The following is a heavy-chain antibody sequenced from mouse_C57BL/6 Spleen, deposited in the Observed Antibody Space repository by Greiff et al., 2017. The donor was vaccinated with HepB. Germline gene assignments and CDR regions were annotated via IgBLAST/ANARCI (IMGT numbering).Heavy chain of an antibody. J-gene: IGHJ2*01. CDR2: IEPENGDT. V-gene: IGHV14-4*01. CDR1: GFNIKDDY. CDR3: TTGYYGSSSFDY. D-gene: IGHD1-1*01. Sequence: VQLKQSGAELVRPGASVKLSCTASGFNIKDDYMHWVKQRPEQGLEWIGWIEPENGDTEYASKFQGKATITADTSSNTAYLQLSSLTSEDTAVYYCTTGYYGSSSFDYWGQGTTLTVSS.